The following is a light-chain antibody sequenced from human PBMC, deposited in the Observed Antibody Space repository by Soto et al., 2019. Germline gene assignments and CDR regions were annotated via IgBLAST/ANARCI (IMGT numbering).Light chain of an antibody. Sequence: DIQMTQSPSTLSASVGDRVTITCRASQTISTLLAWYQQRPGKAPNLLIYKASSLESGVPSRFSGSGSWTEFTLPISSLQPDDFATYFCQQYSTYPWTFGQGTKVEVK. CDR2: KAS. V-gene: IGKV1-5*03. CDR3: QQYSTYPWT. CDR1: QTISTL. J-gene: IGKJ1*01.